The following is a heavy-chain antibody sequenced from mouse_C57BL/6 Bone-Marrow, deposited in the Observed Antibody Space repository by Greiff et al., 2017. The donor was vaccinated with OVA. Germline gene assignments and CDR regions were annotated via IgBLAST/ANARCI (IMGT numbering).Heavy chain of an antibody. Sequence: VQLQQSGPELVKPGASVKISCTASGYSFTDYYMNWVKQSHGKSLEWIGVINPNYGTTGYNQKFKGKATLTVDQSSSTAYMQLNILTSEDSAVYYCAKLSYYDSRYFDYWGQGTTLTVSS. V-gene: IGHV1-39*01. CDR1: GYSFTDYY. J-gene: IGHJ2*01. CDR2: INPNYGTT. D-gene: IGHD1-1*01. CDR3: AKLSYYDSRYFDY.